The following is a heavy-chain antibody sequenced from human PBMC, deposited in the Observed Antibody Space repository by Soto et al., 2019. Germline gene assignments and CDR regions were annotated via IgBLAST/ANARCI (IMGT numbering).Heavy chain of an antibody. CDR2: ISGSGGST. Sequence: GGSLRLSCAASGFTFSSYAMSWVRQALGKGLEWVSAISGSGGSTYYADSVKGRFTISRDNSKNTLYLQMNSLRAEDTAVYYCAKDLTSDYDSSGYYYYYYYGMDVWGQGTTVTVSS. J-gene: IGHJ6*02. CDR1: GFTFSSYA. D-gene: IGHD3-22*01. V-gene: IGHV3-23*01. CDR3: AKDLTSDYDSSGYYYYYYYGMDV.